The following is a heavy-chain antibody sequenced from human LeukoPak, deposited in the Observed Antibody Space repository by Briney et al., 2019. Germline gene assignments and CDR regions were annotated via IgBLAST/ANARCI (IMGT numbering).Heavy chain of an antibody. J-gene: IGHJ4*02. CDR2: IWYDESNR. Sequence: GNSLRLSCAASGFTFSGSGMHWVRQAPGKGLEWVAVIWYDESNRYYADPVKGRFTVSRDNSKNTLYLQMNSLRAEDTAVYYCARAKGVSTGYRPTDYWGQGTLVTVSS. D-gene: IGHD3-22*01. V-gene: IGHV3-33*01. CDR1: GFTFSGSG. CDR3: ARAKGVSTGYRPTDY.